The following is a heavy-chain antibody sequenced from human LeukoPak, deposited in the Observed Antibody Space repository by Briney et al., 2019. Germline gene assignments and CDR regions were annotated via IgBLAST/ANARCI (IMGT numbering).Heavy chain of an antibody. Sequence: ASVKVSCKASGYTFTSYGISLVRQAPGQGLEWMGWISAYNGNTNYAQKLQGRVTMTTDTSTSTAYMELRSLRSDDTAVYYCARVTVDYYDSRGAFDIWGQGTMVTVSS. V-gene: IGHV1-18*01. CDR3: ARVTVDYYDSRGAFDI. D-gene: IGHD3-22*01. CDR1: GYTFTSYG. CDR2: ISAYNGNT. J-gene: IGHJ3*02.